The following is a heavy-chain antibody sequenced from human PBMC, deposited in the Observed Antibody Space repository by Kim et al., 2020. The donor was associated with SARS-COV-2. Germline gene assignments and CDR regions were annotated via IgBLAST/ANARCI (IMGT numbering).Heavy chain of an antibody. Sequence: ASVKVSCKASGYPFSNYALNWVRQAPGQGLEWMGWINTKTGHPTYAQGFTGRFVFSLDNSVTTTYLQINSLKAEDTAVYYCARLNAYGSGTYSSPDGFDIWGQGTVVTVSS. D-gene: IGHD3-10*01. J-gene: IGHJ3*02. CDR3: ARLNAYGSGTYSSPDGFDI. V-gene: IGHV7-4-1*02. CDR2: INTKTGHP. CDR1: GYPFSNYA.